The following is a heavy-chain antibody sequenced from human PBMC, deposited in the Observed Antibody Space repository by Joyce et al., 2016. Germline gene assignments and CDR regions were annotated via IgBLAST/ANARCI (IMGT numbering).Heavy chain of an antibody. J-gene: IGHJ4*02. CDR3: ASGGAVYQSREYYFDC. CDR2: ISWNSGGI. Sequence: EWVSGISWNSGGIGYADSVKGRFTISRDNDKNSLYLQMNSLRAEDTALDYCASGGAVYQSREYYFDCWGQGTLVTVSS. D-gene: IGHD3-16*01. V-gene: IGHV3-9*01.